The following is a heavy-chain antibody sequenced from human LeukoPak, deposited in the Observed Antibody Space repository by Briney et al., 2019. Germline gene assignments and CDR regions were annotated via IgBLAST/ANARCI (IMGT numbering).Heavy chain of an antibody. CDR3: ARGGGSGSTIFDWFPYIY. CDR2: INTAGDT. J-gene: IGHJ4*02. D-gene: IGHD3-9*01. Sequence: PGGSLRLSCAASGFTFSSYDMHWVRQATGKGLEWVSAINTAGDTYYPGSVKGRFTISRENAKNSLYLQMNSLRAGDTAVYYCARGGGSGSTIFDWFPYIYWGQGTLVTVSS. CDR1: GFTFSSYD. V-gene: IGHV3-13*04.